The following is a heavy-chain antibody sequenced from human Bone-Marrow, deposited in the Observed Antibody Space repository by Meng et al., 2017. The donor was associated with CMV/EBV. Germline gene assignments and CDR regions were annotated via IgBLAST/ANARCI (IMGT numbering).Heavy chain of an antibody. CDR1: GFTFSSYW. J-gene: IGHJ4*02. Sequence: GGSLRLSCAASGFTFSSYWMHWVRQAPGKGLEWVSSISSSSSYIYYADSVKGRFTISRDNAKNSLYLQMNSLRAEDTAVYYCASGYSYGDYFDYWGQGTLVTVSS. V-gene: IGHV3-21*01. D-gene: IGHD5-18*01. CDR2: ISSSSSYI. CDR3: ASGYSYGDYFDY.